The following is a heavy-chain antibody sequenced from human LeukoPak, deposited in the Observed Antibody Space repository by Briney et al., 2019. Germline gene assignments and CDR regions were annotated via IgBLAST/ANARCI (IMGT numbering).Heavy chain of an antibody. CDR2: ISSSSSYI. CDR3: ARDPPVGSSLGY. Sequence: GGSLRLSCAATGFTFSSYSMIWVRKAPGKVLEWVSSISSSSSYIYYADSVKGRFTISRDNAKNSLYLQMNSLRAEDTAVYYCARDPPVGSSLGYWGQGTLVTVSS. J-gene: IGHJ4*02. V-gene: IGHV3-21*01. CDR1: GFTFSSYS. D-gene: IGHD6-13*01.